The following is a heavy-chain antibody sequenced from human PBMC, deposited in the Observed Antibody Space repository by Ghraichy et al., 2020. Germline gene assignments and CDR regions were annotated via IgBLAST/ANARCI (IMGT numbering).Heavy chain of an antibody. J-gene: IGHJ5*02. D-gene: IGHD3-10*01. Sequence: GGSLRLSCAASGFSFNNAWMSWVCQAPGKGLEWIGRIKSKTDGGTPDYATSLKGRFTISRDDSKKTLYLQMNSLKTEDTAVNYCATLKISMVRGDISTWGQGT. CDR2: IKSKTDGGTP. CDR1: GFSFNNAW. V-gene: IGHV3-15*01. CDR3: ATLKISMVRGDIST.